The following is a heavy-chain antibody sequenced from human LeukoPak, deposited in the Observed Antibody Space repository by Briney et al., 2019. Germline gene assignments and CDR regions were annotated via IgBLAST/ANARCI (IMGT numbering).Heavy chain of an antibody. Sequence: GGSLRLSCAASGFTFSNYALNWVRQAPGKGLEWVSGVSGSGESTYYADSVKGRFTISRDSSNNTVYLQMTSLRAEDTAVYYCARGRPSYYFDYWGQGTLVTVSS. V-gene: IGHV3-23*01. J-gene: IGHJ4*02. D-gene: IGHD6-6*01. CDR3: ARGRPSYYFDY. CDR2: VSGSGEST. CDR1: GFTFSNYA.